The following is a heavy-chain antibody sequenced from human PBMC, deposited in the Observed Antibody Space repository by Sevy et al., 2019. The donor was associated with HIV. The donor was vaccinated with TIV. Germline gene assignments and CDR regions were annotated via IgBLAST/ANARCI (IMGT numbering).Heavy chain of an antibody. CDR2: IYYSGST. V-gene: IGHV4-59*01. CDR1: GGSIRPYY. CDR3: AGGGGLTDYGMDV. D-gene: IGHD3-16*01. J-gene: IGHJ6*02. Sequence: SETLSLTCTVSGGSIRPYYWNWIRQPPGKGLEWIGYIYYSGSTKYNPSLKSRVTISVDTSKNQFSVKLRSVTGADTAGYYCAGGGGLTDYGMDVWGQGTTVTVTS.